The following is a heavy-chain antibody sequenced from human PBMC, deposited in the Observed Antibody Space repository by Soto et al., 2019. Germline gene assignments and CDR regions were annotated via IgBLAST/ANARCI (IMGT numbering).Heavy chain of an antibody. Sequence: PGESLKISCKGSGYSYTSYWIVWVRQMPGKGVEWMGVIYPRDSDTRYSPSFQGQVTISADKSFSTAYLQWSSLKASDTAMYYCARQDGVALYYFDDWGQGIQVTVSS. J-gene: IGHJ4*02. CDR2: IYPRDSDT. CDR3: ARQDGVALYYFDD. D-gene: IGHD6-13*01. CDR1: GYSYTSYW. V-gene: IGHV5-51*01.